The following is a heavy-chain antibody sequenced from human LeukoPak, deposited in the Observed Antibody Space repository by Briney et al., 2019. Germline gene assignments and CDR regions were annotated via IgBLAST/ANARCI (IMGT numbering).Heavy chain of an antibody. V-gene: IGHV4-59*01. Sequence: SETLSLTCSVSGGSISNYYWNWIRQTPGKGLEWIGYIFYSGRTHYNPSLKSRVTISVDTSKNQFSLKLNSVTAADTAVYYCARKSVAVRDAFDIWGQGTMVTVSS. CDR3: ARKSVAVRDAFDI. D-gene: IGHD6-19*01. J-gene: IGHJ3*02. CDR1: GGSISNYY. CDR2: IFYSGRT.